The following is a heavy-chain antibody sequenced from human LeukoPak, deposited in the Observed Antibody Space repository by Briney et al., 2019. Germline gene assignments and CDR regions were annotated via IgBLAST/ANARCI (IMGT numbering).Heavy chain of an antibody. Sequence: GGTLRLSCAASGFTFSSYGVSWVRQAPGKGLEWVSAISSTGGTTYYADSVKGRFTISRDNSKDTLYLQMNSLRADDTAVYYCARGEFGELKYWGQGTLVTVSS. D-gene: IGHD3-10*01. CDR3: ARGEFGELKY. CDR1: GFTFSSYG. J-gene: IGHJ4*02. V-gene: IGHV3-23*01. CDR2: ISSTGGTT.